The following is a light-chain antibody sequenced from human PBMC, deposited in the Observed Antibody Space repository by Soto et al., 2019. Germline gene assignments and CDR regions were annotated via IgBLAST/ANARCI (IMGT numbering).Light chain of an antibody. CDR3: SSYTSSKTYV. CDR2: DVS. CDR1: SSDVGGYDF. Sequence: QSALAQPASVSGSPGQSITISCTRTSSDVGGYDFVSWYQQHPGKAPELMISDVSNRPSGGSNRFSGSKSGNTASLTIAGLQAEDEADYYCSSYTSSKTYVFGTGTKVTVL. V-gene: IGLV2-14*01. J-gene: IGLJ1*01.